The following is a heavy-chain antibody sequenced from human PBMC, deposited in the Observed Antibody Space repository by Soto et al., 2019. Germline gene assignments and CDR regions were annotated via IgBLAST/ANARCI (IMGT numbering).Heavy chain of an antibody. D-gene: IGHD4-4*01. CDR1: GGSISSSSYY. J-gene: IGHJ5*02. CDR2: IYYSGST. Sequence: NPSETLSLTCTVSGGSISSSSYYWGWIRQPPGKGLEWIGTIYYSGSTYYNPSLKSRVTISVDTSNNQFSLKLSSVTAADTAVYYRARQSKGGPSTVTTLPRWFDRWGQGTMVIVCS. CDR3: ARQSKGGPSTVTTLPRWFDR. V-gene: IGHV4-39*01.